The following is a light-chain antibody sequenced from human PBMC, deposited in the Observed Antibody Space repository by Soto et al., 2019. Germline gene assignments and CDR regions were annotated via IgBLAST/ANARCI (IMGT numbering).Light chain of an antibody. V-gene: IGKV3-20*01. CDR1: QSVGTNY. J-gene: IGKJ1*01. CDR2: ATS. Sequence: EIVLTQSPGTLSLSPGERATLSCRASQSVGTNYLAWFQQKPGQAPRPLIYATSTRATGIPDRFSGSGSGTDFTLTITRLEPEDLAVYYCQQYDSSPRTFGQGTRVEIK. CDR3: QQYDSSPRT.